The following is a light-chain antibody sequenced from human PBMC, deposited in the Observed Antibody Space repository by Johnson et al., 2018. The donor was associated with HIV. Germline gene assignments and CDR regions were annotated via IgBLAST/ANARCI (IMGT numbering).Light chain of an antibody. Sequence: QAVLTQPPSASGTPVQRVTISCSGSSSNIGSNTVNWYQQLPGTAPKLLIYSNNQRPSGVPDRFSGSKSGTSASLAISGLQSEDEADYYCAAWDDSLNGPYGFGTGTKVTVL. J-gene: IGLJ1*01. V-gene: IGLV1-44*01. CDR3: AAWDDSLNGPYG. CDR2: SNN. CDR1: SSNIGSNT.